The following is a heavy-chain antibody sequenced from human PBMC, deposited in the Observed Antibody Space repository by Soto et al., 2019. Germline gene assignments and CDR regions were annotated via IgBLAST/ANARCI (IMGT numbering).Heavy chain of an antibody. J-gene: IGHJ6*02. CDR1: GFTFSSYA. CDR2: TLYDGSDK. V-gene: IGHV3-30*09. D-gene: IGHD3-3*01. Sequence: QVQLVESGGGVVQPGRSLRLSCAASGFTFSSYAMHWVRQAPGKGLEWVAVTLYDGSDKYYADSVKGRFAISRDNSNNTLYLQINSLRAEDTALYYCARGTITIFGGCHYYGMDVWGQGTTVTVSS. CDR3: ARGTITIFGGCHYYGMDV.